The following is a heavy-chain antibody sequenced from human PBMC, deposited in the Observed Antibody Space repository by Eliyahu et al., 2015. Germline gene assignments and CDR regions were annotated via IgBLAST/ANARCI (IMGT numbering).Heavy chain of an antibody. V-gene: IGHV4-4*07. D-gene: IGHD3-10*01. CDR3: ARGEQGTGSYFNL. CDR2: IYSSGST. CDR1: GGXMNSXY. Sequence: QVQLQESGPGLVKPSETLSLTCTVSGGXMNSXYWNXIRXXAGKALEWXXXIYSSGSTDYNLSLKSRVTVSLDTSKNQFSLKLNSVTAADTAVYYCARGEQGTGSYFNLWGQGTLVTVSS. J-gene: IGHJ4*02.